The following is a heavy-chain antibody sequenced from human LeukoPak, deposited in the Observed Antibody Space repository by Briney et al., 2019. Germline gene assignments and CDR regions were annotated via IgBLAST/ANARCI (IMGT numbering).Heavy chain of an antibody. CDR3: ASPSTVTTLALDY. CDR2: INTNTGNP. D-gene: IGHD4-17*01. Sequence: GSSVKVSCKASGGTFSSYAISWVRQAPGQGLEWMGWINTNTGNPTYAQGFTGRFVFSLDTSVSTAYLQISSLKAEDTAVYYCASPSTVTTLALDYWGQGTLVTVSS. J-gene: IGHJ4*02. V-gene: IGHV7-4-1*02. CDR1: GGTFSSYA.